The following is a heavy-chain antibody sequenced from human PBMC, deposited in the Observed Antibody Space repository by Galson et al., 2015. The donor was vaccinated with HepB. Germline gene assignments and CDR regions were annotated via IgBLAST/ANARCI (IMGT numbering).Heavy chain of an antibody. CDR1: GFTFSDYY. Sequence: SLRLSCAASGFTFSDYYMSWIRQAPGKGLEWVSYISSSGSTICYADSVKGRFTISRDNAKNSLALQMKSLRVEDTAVYLCARDAYATGSLDYWGQGTLVTVSS. CDR3: ARDAYATGSLDY. CDR2: ISSSGSTI. J-gene: IGHJ4*02. V-gene: IGHV3-11*04. D-gene: IGHD2-2*01.